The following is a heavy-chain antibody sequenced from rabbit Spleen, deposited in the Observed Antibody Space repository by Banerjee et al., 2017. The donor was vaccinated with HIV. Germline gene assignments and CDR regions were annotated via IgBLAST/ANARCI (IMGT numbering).Heavy chain of an antibody. CDR1: GFSFSNNA. D-gene: IGHD2-1*01. Sequence: QSLEESGGDLVQPGASLTLTCTASGFSFSNNAVYWVRQAPGKGLEWIACIDVDSRVNIHYASWAKGRFTISKTSSTTVTLQMTSLTAADTATYFCANSGVGDWILFSLWGQGTLVTVS. CDR3: ANSGVGDWILFSL. V-gene: IGHV1S40*01. CDR2: IDVDSRVNI. J-gene: IGHJ4*01.